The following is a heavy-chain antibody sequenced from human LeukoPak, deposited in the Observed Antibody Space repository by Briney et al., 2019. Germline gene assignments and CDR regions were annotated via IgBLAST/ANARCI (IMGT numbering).Heavy chain of an antibody. D-gene: IGHD5-18*01. J-gene: IGHJ4*02. V-gene: IGHV1-18*01. CDR3: ARDLRGYSYGHDY. CDR1: GYTFTSYG. Sequence: ASVRVSCKASGYTFTSYGISWVRQAPGQGLEWMGWISAYNGNTNYAQKFQGRVTMTRDTSISTAYMERSRLKSDDTAVYYCARDLRGYSYGHDYWGQGTLVTVSS. CDR2: ISAYNGNT.